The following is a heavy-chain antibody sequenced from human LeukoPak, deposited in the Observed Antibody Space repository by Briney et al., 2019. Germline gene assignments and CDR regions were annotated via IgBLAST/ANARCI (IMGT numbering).Heavy chain of an antibody. CDR2: IWYDGSNK. D-gene: IGHD4-4*01. CDR1: GFTFSRYG. V-gene: IGHV3-33*01. J-gene: IGHJ6*02. Sequence: GGSLRLSCAASGFTFSRYGMHGVRQAPGKGLGGVAVIWYDGSNKYYADSVKGRFTISRDNSKNTLYMQMNSLRAEDTAVYYCARNDYSNYDRTSYRMDVWGQGTTVTVSS. CDR3: ARNDYSNYDRTSYRMDV.